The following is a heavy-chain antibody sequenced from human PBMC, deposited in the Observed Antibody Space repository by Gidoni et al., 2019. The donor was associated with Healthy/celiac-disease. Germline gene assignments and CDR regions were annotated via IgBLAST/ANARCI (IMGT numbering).Heavy chain of an antibody. D-gene: IGHD1-1*01. V-gene: IGHV1-2*02. CDR3: AREWMITTTGSLVDYYGMDV. CDR1: GYTFTGYY. J-gene: IGHJ6*02. Sequence: QVQLVQSGAEVKKPGASVKVSCKASGYTFTGYYMHWVRQAPGQGLEWMGWINPNSGGTNYAQKFQGRVTMTRDTSISTAYMELSRLRSDDTAVYYCAREWMITTTGSLVDYYGMDVWGQGTTVTVSS. CDR2: INPNSGGT.